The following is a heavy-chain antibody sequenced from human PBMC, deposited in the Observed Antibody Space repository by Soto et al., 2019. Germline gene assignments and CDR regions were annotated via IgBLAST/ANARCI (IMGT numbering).Heavy chain of an antibody. J-gene: IGHJ4*02. D-gene: IGHD5-18*01. CDR2: IWYDGSNK. CDR3: ARVDAADTGIDY. Sequence: VQLVESGGGVVQPGRSLRLSCAASGFTFSSYGMHWVRQAPGKGLEWVAVIWYDGSNKYYADSVKGRFTISRDNSKNTLYLQMNSLRAEDTAVYYCARVDAADTGIDYWGQGTLVTVSS. V-gene: IGHV3-33*01. CDR1: GFTFSSYG.